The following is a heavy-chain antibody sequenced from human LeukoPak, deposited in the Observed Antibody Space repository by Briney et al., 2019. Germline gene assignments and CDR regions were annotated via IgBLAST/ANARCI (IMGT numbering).Heavy chain of an antibody. D-gene: IGHD2-15*01. J-gene: IGHJ5*02. V-gene: IGHV4-59*01. CDR1: GGSISSYY. CDR2: IYYSGST. CDR3: ARAVRRVVSSWFDP. Sequence: SETLSLTCTVSGGSISSYYWSWIRQPPGKGLEWIGYIYYSGSTNYNPSLKSRVTISVDTSKNQFSLKLSSVTAADTAVYYCARAVRRVVSSWFDPWGQGTLVTVSS.